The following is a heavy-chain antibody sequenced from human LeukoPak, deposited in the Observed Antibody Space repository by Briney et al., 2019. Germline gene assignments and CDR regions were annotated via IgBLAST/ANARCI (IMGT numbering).Heavy chain of an antibody. Sequence: ASVKVSCKASGYTFTSYYMHWVRQAPGQGLEWMGIINPSGGSTSYAQKFQGRVTMTRDMSTSTVYMELSSLRSEDTAVYYCARGPIIDIVIVPAADDYYMDVWGKGTTVTVSS. CDR2: INPSGGST. J-gene: IGHJ6*03. V-gene: IGHV1-46*01. CDR1: GYTFTSYY. D-gene: IGHD2-2*01. CDR3: ARGPIIDIVIVPAADDYYMDV.